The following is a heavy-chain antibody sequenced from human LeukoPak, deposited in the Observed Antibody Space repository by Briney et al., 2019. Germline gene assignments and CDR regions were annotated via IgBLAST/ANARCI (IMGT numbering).Heavy chain of an antibody. J-gene: IGHJ3*02. CDR2: ISPNSGGT. Sequence: ASVKVSCKASGYTFTGYYMHWVRQAPGQGLEWMGWISPNSGGTNYAQKFQGRVTMTRDTSISTAYMELSRLRSDDTAVYYCARAPDFWSGYYTGRAFDIWGQGTMVTVSS. CDR1: GYTFTGYY. V-gene: IGHV1-2*02. CDR3: ARAPDFWSGYYTGRAFDI. D-gene: IGHD3-3*01.